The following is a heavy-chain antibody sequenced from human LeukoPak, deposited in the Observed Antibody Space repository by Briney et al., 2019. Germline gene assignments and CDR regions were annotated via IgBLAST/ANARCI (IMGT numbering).Heavy chain of an antibody. CDR3: ARCRTSIVVVPAAIPQNFDY. Sequence: ASVKVSCKASGYTFTGYGISWVRQAPGQGLEWMGWISAYNGNTNYAQKLQGRVTMTTDTSTSTAYMELRSLRSDDTAVYYCARCRTSIVVVPAAIPQNFDYWGQGTLVTVSS. J-gene: IGHJ4*02. CDR2: ISAYNGNT. CDR1: GYTFTGYG. V-gene: IGHV1-18*01. D-gene: IGHD2-2*02.